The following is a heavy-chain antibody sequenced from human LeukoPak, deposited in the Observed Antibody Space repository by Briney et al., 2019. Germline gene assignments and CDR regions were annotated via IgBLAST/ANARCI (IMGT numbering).Heavy chain of an antibody. CDR2: IYYSGST. CDR3: ARRLGGYCSSSSCFHMDV. J-gene: IGHJ6*03. V-gene: IGHV4-31*03. Sequence: SETLSLTCTVSGGSISSGGYYWSWIRQHPGKGLEWIGYIYYSGSTNYNPSLKSRVTISVDTSKNQFSLKLSSVTAADTAVYYCARRLGGYCSSSSCFHMDVWGKGTTVTVSS. D-gene: IGHD2-2*01. CDR1: GGSISSGGYY.